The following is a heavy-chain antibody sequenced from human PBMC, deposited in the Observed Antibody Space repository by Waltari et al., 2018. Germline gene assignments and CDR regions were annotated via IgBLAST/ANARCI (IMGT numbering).Heavy chain of an antibody. J-gene: IGHJ4*02. CDR1: GFTFSSYE. Sequence: EVQLVESGGGLVQPGGSLRLSCAASGFTFSSYEMNGVRQAPGKGLEWVSYISRSGSTRYYADSVKGRVTISRDNAKNSVYLQMNSLRVEDTGVYYCARDWAFDYWGQGTLVTVSS. CDR2: ISRSGSTR. V-gene: IGHV3-48*03. D-gene: IGHD3-16*01. CDR3: ARDWAFDY.